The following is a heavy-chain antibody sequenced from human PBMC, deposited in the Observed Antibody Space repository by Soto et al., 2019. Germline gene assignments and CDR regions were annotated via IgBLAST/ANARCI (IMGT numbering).Heavy chain of an antibody. V-gene: IGHV4-59*01. CDR1: GGSISSYY. D-gene: IGHD5-18*01. CDR2: IYYSGST. J-gene: IGHJ5*02. CDR3: AREQRGYSYGYRFDP. Sequence: QVQLQESGPGLVKPSETLSLTCTVSGGSISSYYWSWIRQPPGKGLEWIGYIYYSGSTNYNPSLKSRVTISVDTSKNRFSLKLSSVTAADTAVYYCAREQRGYSYGYRFDPWGQGTLVTVSS.